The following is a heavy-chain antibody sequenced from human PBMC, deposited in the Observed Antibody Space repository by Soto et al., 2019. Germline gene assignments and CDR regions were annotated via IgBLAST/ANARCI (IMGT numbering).Heavy chain of an antibody. V-gene: IGHV1-18*01. CDR2: ISAYNGNT. D-gene: IGHD3-22*01. CDR1: GYTFTSYG. CDR3: ARAPDIITMIVVVPLPYYFDY. J-gene: IGHJ4*02. Sequence: VKVSCKASGYTFTSYGISWVRQAPGQGLEWMGWISAYNGNTNYAQKLQGRVTMTTDTSTSTAYMELRSLRSDDTAVYYCARAPDIITMIVVVPLPYYFDYWGQGTLVTVSS.